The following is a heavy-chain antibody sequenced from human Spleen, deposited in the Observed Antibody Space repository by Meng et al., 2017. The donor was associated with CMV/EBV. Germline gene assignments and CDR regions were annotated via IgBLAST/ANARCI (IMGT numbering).Heavy chain of an antibody. D-gene: IGHD1-26*01. Sequence: LSLTCAVYGVSFSGYYWSWIRQSPGKGLEWVAVISYDGSNKFYADSVKGRFTISRDSSKNTLYLQMNSLRAEDTAVYYCASGVGPTIEGDYWGQGTLVTVSS. J-gene: IGHJ4*02. V-gene: IGHV3-30*03. CDR1: GVSFSGYY. CDR3: ASGVGPTIEGDY. CDR2: ISYDGSNK.